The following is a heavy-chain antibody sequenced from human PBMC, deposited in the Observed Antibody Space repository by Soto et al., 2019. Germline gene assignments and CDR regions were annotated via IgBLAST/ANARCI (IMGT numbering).Heavy chain of an antibody. CDR2: TYYRSRWYH. V-gene: IGHV6-1*01. CDR1: GDSVSSTTAA. J-gene: IGHJ6*02. Sequence: SQTLSLTCAISGDSVSSTTAAWNWIRQSPSRGLEWLGRTYYRSRWYHDYAVSVRSRVTINPDTSNNQSSLQLNSVTPEDTAVYYCARDPGYFYGMDVWGQATTVTVSS. CDR3: ARDPGYFYGMDV.